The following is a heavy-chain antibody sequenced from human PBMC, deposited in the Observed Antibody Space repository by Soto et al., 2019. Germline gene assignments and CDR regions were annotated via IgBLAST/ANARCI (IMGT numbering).Heavy chain of an antibody. D-gene: IGHD3-22*01. CDR1: GFTFSSYW. V-gene: IGHV3-7*05. Sequence: EGSLRLSCAASGFTFSSYWMSWVRQAPGKGLEWVANIKQDGSEKYYVDSVKGRFTISRDNAKNSLYLQMNSLRAEDTDVYYCERGTHYYDSSGPWPFDYWGQGTLVNVS. CDR3: ERGTHYYDSSGPWPFDY. CDR2: IKQDGSEK. J-gene: IGHJ4*02.